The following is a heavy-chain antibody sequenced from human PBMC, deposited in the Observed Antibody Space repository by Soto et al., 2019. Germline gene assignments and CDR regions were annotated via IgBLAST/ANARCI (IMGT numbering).Heavy chain of an antibody. CDR3: ARGHDYGGNSDAFDI. D-gene: IGHD2-21*02. CDR1: GGTFSTGA. Sequence: QVQLVQSGAEVKKPGSSVKVSCKASGGTFSTGAINWVRQCTGQGPEWMGGILPIFGTADYAQKFQGRVTITADVSTTTAYMELSSLRSEDTAVYYCARGHDYGGNSDAFDIWGQGTMFTVSS. CDR2: ILPIFGTA. V-gene: IGHV1-69*12. J-gene: IGHJ3*02.